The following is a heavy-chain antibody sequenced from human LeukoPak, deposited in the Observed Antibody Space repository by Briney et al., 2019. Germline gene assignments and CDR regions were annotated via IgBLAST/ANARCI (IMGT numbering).Heavy chain of an antibody. CDR2: ISSSSSYI. Sequence: PGGSLRLSCAASGFTFSSYSMNWVRQAPGKGLEWVSSISSSSSYIYYADSVKGRFSMSRDNAKNPLYLQMNSLRAEDTAVYYCARVRDAYNYFHYWGQGTLVTVSS. J-gene: IGHJ4*02. D-gene: IGHD2-2*01. V-gene: IGHV3-21*01. CDR3: ARVRDAYNYFHY. CDR1: GFTFSSYS.